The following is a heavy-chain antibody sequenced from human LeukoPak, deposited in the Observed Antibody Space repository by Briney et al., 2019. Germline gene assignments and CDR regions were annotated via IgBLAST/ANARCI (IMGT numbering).Heavy chain of an antibody. J-gene: IGHJ4*02. CDR3: ARGPSGSYWAYYFDY. D-gene: IGHD1-26*01. CDR1: GGSFSGYY. CDR2: INHSGST. Sequence: SSETLSLTCAVYGGSFSGYYWSWIRQPPGKGLEWIGEINHSGSTNYNPSLKSRVTVSVDTSKNQFSLKLSSVTAADTAVYYCARGPSGSYWAYYFDYWGQGTLVTVSS. V-gene: IGHV4-34*01.